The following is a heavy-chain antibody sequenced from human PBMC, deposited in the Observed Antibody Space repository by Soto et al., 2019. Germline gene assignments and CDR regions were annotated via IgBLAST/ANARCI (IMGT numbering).Heavy chain of an antibody. CDR2: IYYSVST. CDR1: GGCVSSGSYY. V-gene: IGHV4-61*01. Sequence: SETLSLTCTVAGGCVSSGSYYWSWIRQPPGKGLEWIGYIYYSVSTNYNPSLKSRVTISVDTSKNQFSLKLSSVTAADTAVYYCARDRGSWLQKYYFDYWGQGTLVTVSS. CDR3: ARDRGSWLQKYYFDY. J-gene: IGHJ4*02. D-gene: IGHD1-26*01.